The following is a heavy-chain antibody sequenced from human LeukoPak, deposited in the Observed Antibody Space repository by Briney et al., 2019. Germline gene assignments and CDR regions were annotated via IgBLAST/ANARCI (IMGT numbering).Heavy chain of an antibody. CDR3: ARDMSGGSYAAGGFDY. J-gene: IGHJ4*02. V-gene: IGHV3-30-3*01. Sequence: PGGSLRLSCAASGFTFSSYAMHWVRQAPGKGLEWVAVISYDGSNKYYADSVKGRFTISRDNSKNTLYLQMNGLRAEDTAVCYCARDMSGGSYAAGGFDYWGQGTLVTVSS. CDR2: ISYDGSNK. CDR1: GFTFSSYA. D-gene: IGHD1-26*01.